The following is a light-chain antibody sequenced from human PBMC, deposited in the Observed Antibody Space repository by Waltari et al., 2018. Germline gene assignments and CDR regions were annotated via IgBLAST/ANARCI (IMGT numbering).Light chain of an antibody. V-gene: IGKV3-20*01. CDR1: QSVGRT. Sequence: EIVLTQSPGTLSLSPGERATLSCRTSQSVGRTLDRYQQKPGQAPSLLIYGASIRATGIPDMFSGSGSGTDFNLTISRLEPEDFAVYCCQHYVRLPVTFGQGTKVEIK. CDR2: GAS. J-gene: IGKJ1*01. CDR3: QHYVRLPVT.